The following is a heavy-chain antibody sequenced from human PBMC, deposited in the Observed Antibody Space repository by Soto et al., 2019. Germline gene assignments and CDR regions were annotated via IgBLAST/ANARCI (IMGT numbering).Heavy chain of an antibody. D-gene: IGHD2-2*01. V-gene: IGHV1-69*13. CDR2: IIPTFGTA. J-gene: IGHJ5*02. Sequence: SVKVSCKASGGTFSSYAISWVRQAPGQGLEWMGGIIPTFGTANYAQKFQGRVTITADESTSTAYMELSSLRSEDTAVYYCARVGTAMHWFDPWGQGTLVTVSS. CDR1: GGTFSSYA. CDR3: ARVGTAMHWFDP.